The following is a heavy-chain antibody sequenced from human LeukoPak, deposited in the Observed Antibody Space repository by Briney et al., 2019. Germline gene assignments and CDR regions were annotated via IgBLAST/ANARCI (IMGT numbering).Heavy chain of an antibody. CDR2: IYNSGGT. V-gene: IGHV4-59*01. CDR3: ARGRAYCGGDCSNYGMDV. Sequence: SQTLSLTLTVAGGSIISYYWSWIRQPPGKGLEWIGYIYNSGGTNSNPSLKSRVTKSVDTSKNQFPLKLNSVSATGTALYYCARGRAYCGGDCSNYGMDVWGQGTTVSVSS. J-gene: IGHJ6*02. CDR1: GGSIISYY. D-gene: IGHD2-21*02.